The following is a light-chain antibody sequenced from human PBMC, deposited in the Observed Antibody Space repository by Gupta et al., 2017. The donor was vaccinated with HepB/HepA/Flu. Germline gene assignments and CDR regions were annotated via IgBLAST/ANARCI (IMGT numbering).Light chain of an antibody. J-gene: IGKJ4*01. CDR2: GTS. CDR3: QRQGKGQLA. V-gene: IGKV3D-11*02. CDR1: ENIHNY. Sequence: EVVLPQSPATLSLSPGERATLSCRASENIHNYLAWYQQKPGQAPRLLIHGTSRRASGIQARSSGRGAEKEFTPTISSLEPEDVAVYYWQRQGKGQLAFGGGTKVDLK.